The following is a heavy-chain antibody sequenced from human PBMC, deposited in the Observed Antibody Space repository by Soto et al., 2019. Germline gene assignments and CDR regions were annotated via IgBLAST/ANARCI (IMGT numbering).Heavy chain of an antibody. CDR1: NDSMTSGSYY. CDR2: IHYSGNS. CDR3: ARHSSLDYDILSGYYTAPDS. Sequence: PSETLSLTCSVSNDSMTSGSYYWGWIRQPPGQGLEWIGTIHYSGNSYYNPSLKSRVTIFVDTSKRQFSLGLSSVTAADTAVYYCARHSSLDYDILSGYYTAPDSWGQGTLVTVSS. V-gene: IGHV4-39*01. J-gene: IGHJ4*02. D-gene: IGHD3-9*01.